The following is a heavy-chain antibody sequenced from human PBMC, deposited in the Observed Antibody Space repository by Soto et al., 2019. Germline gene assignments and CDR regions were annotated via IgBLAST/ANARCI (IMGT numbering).Heavy chain of an antibody. CDR1: GFSLSTTGVG. Sequence: KESGPTLVNPTQTVTLTCTFSGFSLSTTGVGVGWIRQPPGKALEWLAVIYWDDDKRYSPSLKSRLTITKDTSKNQVVLTMSNMDPVDTATYSCAHLQYWDATLGYWGQGTLVTVSS. J-gene: IGHJ4*02. D-gene: IGHD2-8*02. V-gene: IGHV2-5*02. CDR2: IYWDDDK. CDR3: AHLQYWDATLGY.